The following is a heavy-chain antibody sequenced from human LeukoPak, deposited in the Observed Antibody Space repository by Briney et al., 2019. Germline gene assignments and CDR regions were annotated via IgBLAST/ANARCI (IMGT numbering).Heavy chain of an antibody. D-gene: IGHD5-12*01. CDR3: AREATAGFFYFDF. V-gene: IGHV4-59*01. CDR2: VHYSGTT. CDR1: GVSINSFH. Sequence: PSETLSLTCTVSGVSINSFHWSWIRQPPGKRLEWIGYVHYSGTTKYNPSLERRVTMSIDMSKNQFSLRLSSVTPADTAVYFCAREATAGFFYFDFWGQGTLVTVSS. J-gene: IGHJ4*02.